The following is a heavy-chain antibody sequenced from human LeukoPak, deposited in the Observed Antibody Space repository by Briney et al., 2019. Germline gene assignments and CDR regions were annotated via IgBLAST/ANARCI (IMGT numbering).Heavy chain of an antibody. CDR3: ARVGKPDYGDYAFEY. J-gene: IGHJ4*02. D-gene: IGHD4-17*01. CDR1: GGSISSGGYY. Sequence: SETLSLTCTVSGGSISSGGYYWSWIRQHPGKGLEWIGYIYYSGSTYYNPSLKSRVTISVDTSKNQFSLKLSSVTAADTAVYYCARVGKPDYGDYAFEYWGQGTLVTVSS. CDR2: IYYSGST. V-gene: IGHV4-31*03.